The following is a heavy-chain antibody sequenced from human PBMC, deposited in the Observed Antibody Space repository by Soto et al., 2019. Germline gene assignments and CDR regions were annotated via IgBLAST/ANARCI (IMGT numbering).Heavy chain of an antibody. V-gene: IGHV1-18*04. J-gene: IGHJ6*02. CDR2: ISAYNGNT. D-gene: IGHD2-2*01. CDR3: ARDDCSSTSCYHYGMDV. Sequence: ASVKVSCKASGYTFTSYGSSWVRQAPGRGLEWMGWISAYNGNTNYAQKLQGRVTMTTDTSTSTAYMELRSLRSDDTAVYYCARDDCSSTSCYHYGMDVWGQGTTVTVSS. CDR1: GYTFTSYG.